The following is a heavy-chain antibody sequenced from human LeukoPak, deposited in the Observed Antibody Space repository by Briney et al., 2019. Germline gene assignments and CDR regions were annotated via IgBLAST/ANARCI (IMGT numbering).Heavy chain of an antibody. J-gene: IGHJ4*02. CDR1: GFTFSSYA. Sequence: GGSLRLSCAASGFTFSSYAMSWVRQAPGKGLEWVSAISGSGGSTYYADSVKGRFTISRDNSKNTLYLQMNSLRAEDTAVYYCARNGGYYYDSSGYYASWGQGTLVTVSS. D-gene: IGHD3-22*01. CDR3: ARNGGYYYDSSGYYAS. V-gene: IGHV3-23*01. CDR2: ISGSGGST.